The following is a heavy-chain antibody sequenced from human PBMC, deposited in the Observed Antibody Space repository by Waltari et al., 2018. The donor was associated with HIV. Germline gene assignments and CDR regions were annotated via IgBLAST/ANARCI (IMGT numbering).Heavy chain of an antibody. CDR1: NFSVGNNF. D-gene: IGHD3-16*01. Sequence: VETGVTVIRPGGSLRLSCSPLNFSVGNNFVTWLRLAPGRTLEWVSSIYMDDTTHYADSVKGRFTISRDKFRNTVHLLMNFLLFDDTATYFCVKGVRYYGPWGQGTPVTVSS. CDR3: VKGVRYYGP. CDR2: IYMDDTT. J-gene: IGHJ5*02. V-gene: IGHV3-53*05.